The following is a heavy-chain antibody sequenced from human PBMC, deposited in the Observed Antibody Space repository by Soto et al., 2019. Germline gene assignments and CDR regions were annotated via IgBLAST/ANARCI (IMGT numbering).Heavy chain of an antibody. CDR3: TASSGWYNAFDI. V-gene: IGHV3-23*01. Sequence: EVQLLESGGGLVQPGGSLRLSCAASGFTFSSYAMSWVRQAPGKWLEWVSAISGSGGSTYYADSVKGRFTISRDNSKNTLYLQMNSLRAEDTAVYYCTASSGWYNAFDIWGQGTMVTVSS. CDR2: ISGSGGST. J-gene: IGHJ3*02. CDR1: GFTFSSYA. D-gene: IGHD6-19*01.